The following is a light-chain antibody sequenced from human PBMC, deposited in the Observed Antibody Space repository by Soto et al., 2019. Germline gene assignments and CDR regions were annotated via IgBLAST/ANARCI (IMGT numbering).Light chain of an antibody. V-gene: IGKV1-5*01. CDR3: QQCNRHPIT. CDR1: QSISSW. J-gene: IGKJ5*01. CDR2: DAA. Sequence: DDRMNHSPATLAASVGDRIAITCRASQSISSWLAWYQQKPGKAPHLLIYDAASLEAGVPSMCSGSGTGTEFTLTISLLPADDSATYCRQQCNRHPITFGQGTRLEIK.